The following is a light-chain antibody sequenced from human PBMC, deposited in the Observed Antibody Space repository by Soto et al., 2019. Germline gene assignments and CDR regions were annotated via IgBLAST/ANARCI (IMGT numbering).Light chain of an antibody. CDR3: QQSYSSPWT. Sequence: DIQMTQSPSSLSASVRDRVTITCRASQNIINYLNWYQQKPGRATKILIYATSNLQSGVPSRFSGGGSGTDFTLTITSLQPEDFATYYWQQSYSSPWTFGQGTKVEI. CDR1: QNIINY. J-gene: IGKJ1*01. V-gene: IGKV1-39*01. CDR2: ATS.